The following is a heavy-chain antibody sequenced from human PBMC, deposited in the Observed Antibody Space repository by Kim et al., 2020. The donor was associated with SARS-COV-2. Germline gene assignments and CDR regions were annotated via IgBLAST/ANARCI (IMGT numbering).Heavy chain of an antibody. Sequence: SETLSLTCTVSGGSISSYYWSWIRQPPGKGLEWIGYIYYSGSTNYNPSLKSRVTISVDTSKNQFSLKLSSVTAADTAVYYCASSGGGGDHDYGDYGSVQRNWFDPWGQGTLVTVSS. J-gene: IGHJ5*02. CDR1: GGSISSYY. V-gene: IGHV4-59*01. CDR3: ASSGGGGDHDYGDYGSVQRNWFDP. D-gene: IGHD4-17*01. CDR2: IYYSGST.